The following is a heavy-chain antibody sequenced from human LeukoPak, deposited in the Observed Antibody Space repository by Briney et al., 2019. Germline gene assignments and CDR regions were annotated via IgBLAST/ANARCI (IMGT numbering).Heavy chain of an antibody. D-gene: IGHD3-22*01. CDR3: ARDLRAPVLYYYDSSGYFDY. CDR1: GYTFTGYY. V-gene: IGHV1-2*02. CDR2: INPNSGGT. Sequence: ASVKVSCKASGYTFTGYYMHWVRQAPGQGLEWMGWINPNSGGTNYAQKFQGRVTMTRDTSISTAYMELRRLRSDDTAVYYCARDLRAPVLYYYDSSGYFDYWGQGTLVTVSS. J-gene: IGHJ4*02.